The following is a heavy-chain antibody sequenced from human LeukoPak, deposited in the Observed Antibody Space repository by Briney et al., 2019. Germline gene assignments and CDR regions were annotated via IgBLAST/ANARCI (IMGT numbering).Heavy chain of an antibody. J-gene: IGHJ6*03. D-gene: IGHD3-10*01. Sequence: ASVKVSCKASGYTFSKYYIHWVRQAPGQGLEWMGVINPDGDTTTYAQKFQGRVTVTSHMYTRTVYMEVSSLTSDDTAVYYCARADYYGSGSYWGSNYYYYYMDVWGKGTTVTVSS. CDR3: ARADYYGSGSYWGSNYYYYYMDV. CDR1: GYTFSKYY. V-gene: IGHV1-46*01. CDR2: INPDGDTT.